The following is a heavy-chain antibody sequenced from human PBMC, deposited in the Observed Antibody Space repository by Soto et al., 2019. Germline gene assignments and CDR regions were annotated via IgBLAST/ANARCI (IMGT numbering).Heavy chain of an antibody. Sequence: QVQLVESGGGVVQPGRSLRLSCAASGFIFSGYGMHWVRQAPGKGLEWVAVISFDGNYKYYPDSVKGRFTISRNNSKNTLYLQMNSLRVEDTAVYYCAKNKQRHGDYVYYFDYWGQGTLVTVSS. D-gene: IGHD4-17*01. CDR3: AKNKQRHGDYVYYFDY. J-gene: IGHJ4*02. CDR1: GFIFSGYG. CDR2: ISFDGNYK. V-gene: IGHV3-30*18.